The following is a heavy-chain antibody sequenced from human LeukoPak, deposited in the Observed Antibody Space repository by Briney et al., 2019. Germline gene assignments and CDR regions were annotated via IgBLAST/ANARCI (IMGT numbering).Heavy chain of an antibody. J-gene: IGHJ4*02. V-gene: IGHV1-18*01. Sequence: GASVKVSCKASGYTFTSYGISWVRQAPGQGLEWMGWISTYNGNTNYAQKVQGRVTMTTDTSTSTAYMELRSLRSDDTAVYYCARPVQYCGGDCYYDYWGQGTLVTVSS. CDR2: ISTYNGNT. CDR1: GYTFTSYG. CDR3: ARPVQYCGGDCYYDY. D-gene: IGHD2-21*02.